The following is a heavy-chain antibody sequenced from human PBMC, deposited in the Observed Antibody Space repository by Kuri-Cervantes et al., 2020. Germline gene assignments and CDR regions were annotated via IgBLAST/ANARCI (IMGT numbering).Heavy chain of an antibody. V-gene: IGHV3-23*01. D-gene: IGHD3-22*01. J-gene: IGHJ4*02. CDR2: ITGSGRST. CDR3: ARATYYDRSGYYYFDY. CDR1: GFTFISYA. Sequence: GESLKISCRASGFTFISYAMTWVRQAPGGGLEWVSSITGSGRSTYSADSVKGRFIISRDNSNSTLFLQMSSLRVEDTALYYCARATYYDRSGYYYFDYWGQGTLVTVSS.